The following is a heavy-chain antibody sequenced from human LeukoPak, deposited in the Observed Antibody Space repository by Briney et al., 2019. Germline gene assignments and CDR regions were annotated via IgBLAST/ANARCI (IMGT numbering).Heavy chain of an antibody. D-gene: IGHD3-22*01. CDR1: GYTFNTYG. V-gene: IGHV1-18*01. CDR2: ISPYNGNT. J-gene: IGHJ4*02. Sequence: ASVKDSCKPSGYTFNTYGITWVRQAPGQGLEWMGRISPYNGNTNYAQKFQGRVTLTTDTSTSTAYMELRSLRSDDTAVYYCARGPHERSGYPDDWGQGTLVTVSS. CDR3: ARGPHERSGYPDD.